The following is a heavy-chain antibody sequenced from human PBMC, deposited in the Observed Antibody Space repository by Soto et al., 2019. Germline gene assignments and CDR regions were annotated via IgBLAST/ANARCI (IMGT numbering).Heavy chain of an antibody. CDR2: INPNSGGT. CDR1: GYTFTGYY. Sequence: ASVKVSCKASGYTFTGYYMHWVRQAPGQGLEWMGWINPNSGGTNYAQKFQGRVTMTRDTSISTAYMELSRLRSDDTAVYYCARDNSGDGSSWFDPCGQGTLVPVSP. V-gene: IGHV1-2*02. D-gene: IGHD3-10*01. J-gene: IGHJ5*02. CDR3: ARDNSGDGSSWFDP.